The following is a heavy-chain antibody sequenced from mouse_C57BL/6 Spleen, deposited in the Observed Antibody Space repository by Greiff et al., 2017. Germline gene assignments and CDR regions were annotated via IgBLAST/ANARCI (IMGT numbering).Heavy chain of an antibody. V-gene: IGHV1-53*01. D-gene: IGHD2-4*01. J-gene: IGHJ4*01. CDR3: ASVRLRAMDY. CDR1: GYTFTSYW. CDR2: LNPSNGGT. Sequence: VQLQQPGTELVPPGASVKLSCKASGYTFTSYWMHWVKQRPGHGLEWIGHLNPSNGGTNYNEKFKSKSTLTVDKSASTAYMQLSSLTSEYSAVYYGASVRLRAMDYWGQGTSVTVSS.